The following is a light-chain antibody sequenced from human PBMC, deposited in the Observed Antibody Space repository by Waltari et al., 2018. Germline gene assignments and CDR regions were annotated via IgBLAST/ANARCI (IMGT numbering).Light chain of an antibody. V-gene: IGLV2-8*01. J-gene: IGLJ2*01. Sequence: QSALTQPPSASGSPGQSVTISCTGTSSDVGGYNYVSGYQHHPGKAPKLMIYEVSKRPSGVPERFSGSKSGNTASLTVSGLQTEDEADYYCSSYAGNHVVFGGGTKLTVL. CDR2: EVS. CDR1: SSDVGGYNY. CDR3: SSYAGNHVV.